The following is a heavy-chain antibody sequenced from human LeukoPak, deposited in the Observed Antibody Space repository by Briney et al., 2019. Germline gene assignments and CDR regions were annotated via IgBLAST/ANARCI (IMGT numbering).Heavy chain of an antibody. J-gene: IGHJ4*02. CDR2: ISYDGSNK. CDR3: AKARED. V-gene: IGHV3-30*18. Sequence: GGSLGLSCAASGFTFSSYGMHWVRQAPGKGLEWVAVISYDGSNKYYADSVKGRFTISRDNSKNTLYLQMNSLRAEDTAVYYCAKAREDWGQGTLVTVSS. D-gene: IGHD5-24*01. CDR1: GFTFSSYG.